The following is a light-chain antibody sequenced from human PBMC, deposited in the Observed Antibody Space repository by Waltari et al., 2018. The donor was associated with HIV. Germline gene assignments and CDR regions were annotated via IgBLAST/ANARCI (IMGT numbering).Light chain of an antibody. Sequence: DIVMTQSPLSLPVTPGEPASISCRSSRSLLHSNGYNYLDWYLQKPGQSPQLLIYLGSNRASGVPERFSGSGSGTDFTLKISRVEAEDVGVYYCMQALHTWTFGQGTKVEIK. J-gene: IGKJ1*01. CDR2: LGS. CDR1: RSLLHSNGYNY. V-gene: IGKV2-28*01. CDR3: MQALHTWT.